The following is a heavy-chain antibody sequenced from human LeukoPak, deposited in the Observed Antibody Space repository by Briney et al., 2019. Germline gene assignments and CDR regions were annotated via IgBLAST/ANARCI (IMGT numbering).Heavy chain of an antibody. D-gene: IGHD3-10*01. V-gene: IGHV3-48*03. CDR3: ARASNYYGSGGDNCFDP. CDR1: GFTFSSYE. CDR2: ISSSGSTI. J-gene: IGHJ5*02. Sequence: GGSLRLSCVASGFTFSSYEMNWVRQAPGKGLEWVSYISSSGSTIYYADSVKGRFTISRDNAKNSLYLQMNSLRAEDTAVYYCARASNYYGSGGDNCFDPWGQGTLVTVSS.